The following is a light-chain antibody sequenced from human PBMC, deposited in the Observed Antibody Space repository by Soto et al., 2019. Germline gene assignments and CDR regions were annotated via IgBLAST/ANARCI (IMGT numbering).Light chain of an antibody. CDR2: GAS. CDR1: QGIGSN. V-gene: IGKV1-9*01. Sequence: IQLTQSPSSLSASGGDRVTITCRASQGIGSNLAWYLQKPGEAPKLLVYGASTLQGGVPSRFSGSGSGTLFTLTITSLQPEAFATYFCQQSNSYPLTFGGGTKVEIK. CDR3: QQSNSYPLT. J-gene: IGKJ4*01.